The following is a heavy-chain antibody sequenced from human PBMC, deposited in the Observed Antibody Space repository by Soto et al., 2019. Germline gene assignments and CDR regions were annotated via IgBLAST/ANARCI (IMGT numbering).Heavy chain of an antibody. Sequence: QVQLQESGPGLVKPSQTLSLTCTVSGGSISSGGYYWSWIRQHPGKGREGMGYIYYSGSTYYNPSLKSRVTISVDTSKNQFSLKLSSVTAADTAVYYCARALPDIVVVVAATFWFDPWGQGTLVTVSS. J-gene: IGHJ5*02. V-gene: IGHV4-31*03. CDR1: GGSISSGGYY. CDR3: ARALPDIVVVVAATFWFDP. D-gene: IGHD2-15*01. CDR2: IYYSGST.